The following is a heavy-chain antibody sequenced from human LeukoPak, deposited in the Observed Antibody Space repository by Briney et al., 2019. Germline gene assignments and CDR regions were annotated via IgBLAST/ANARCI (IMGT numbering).Heavy chain of an antibody. V-gene: IGHV1-18*01. D-gene: IGHD3-22*01. CDR1: GYTFTSYG. CDR2: ISAYNGNT. J-gene: IGHJ4*02. Sequence: ASVKVSCKASGYTFTSYGISWVRQAPGQGLEWMGWISAYNGNTSYAQKLQGRVTMTTDTSTSTAYMELRSLRSDDTAVYYCAIGSSGYYSTHYFDYWGQGTLVTVSS. CDR3: AIGSSGYYSTHYFDY.